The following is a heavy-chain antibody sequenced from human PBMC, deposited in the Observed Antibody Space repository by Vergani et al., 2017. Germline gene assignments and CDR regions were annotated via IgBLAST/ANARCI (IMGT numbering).Heavy chain of an antibody. D-gene: IGHD3-10*01. CDR2: IYHSGST. V-gene: IGHV4-38-2*02. CDR1: GYSISSGYY. CDR3: ARETPLITMVRGVIDY. J-gene: IGHJ4*02. Sequence: QVQLQESGPGLVTPSQTLSLTCTVSGYSISSGYYWGWIRQPPGKGLEWIGSIYHSGSTYYNPSLKSRVTISVDTSKNQFSRKLSSVTAADPAVYYCARETPLITMVRGVIDYWGQGTLVTVSS.